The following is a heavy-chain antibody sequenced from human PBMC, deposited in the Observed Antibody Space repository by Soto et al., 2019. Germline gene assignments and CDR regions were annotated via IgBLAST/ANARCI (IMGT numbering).Heavy chain of an antibody. CDR1: GGTFSSYA. CDR3: ARVGIRRGYSPYGMDV. Sequence: QVQLVQSGAEEKKPGSSVKVSCKASGGTFSSYAISWVRQAPGQGLEWMGGIIPIFGTANYAQKFQGRVTITADESTSTAYLELSSLRSEDTAVYYCARVGIRRGYSPYGMDVWGQGTTVTVSS. V-gene: IGHV1-69*01. D-gene: IGHD5-18*01. CDR2: IIPIFGTA. J-gene: IGHJ6*02.